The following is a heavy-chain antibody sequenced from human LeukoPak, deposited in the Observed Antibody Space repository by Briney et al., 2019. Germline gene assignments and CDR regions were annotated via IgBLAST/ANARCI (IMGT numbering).Heavy chain of an antibody. CDR2: IYPGDSDA. Sequence: PGESLKISCKGSGYSFTSYWIGWVRQMPGKGLEWMGIIYPGDSDARYSPSFQGQVTISADKSISTAYLQWSSLKASDTAMYYCARPYCSSTSCYTGRTPYYFDYWGQGTLVTVSS. CDR3: ARPYCSSTSCYTGRTPYYFDY. V-gene: IGHV5-51*01. CDR1: GYSFTSYW. J-gene: IGHJ4*02. D-gene: IGHD2-2*02.